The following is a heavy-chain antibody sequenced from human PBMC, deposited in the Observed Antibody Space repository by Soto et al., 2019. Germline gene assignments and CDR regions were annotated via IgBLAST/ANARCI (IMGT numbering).Heavy chain of an antibody. CDR3: ARVGSSGWAPVY. CDR1: GGSISGHY. Sequence: SETVSLTCTVSGGSISGHYWSWIRQSPGKGLEWIGYIFYSGITNYNPSLKSRVTISVDTSRNQFSLRLSSVTAADTAVYFCARVGSSGWAPVYWCQGTLVTVSS. D-gene: IGHD6-19*01. V-gene: IGHV4-59*11. CDR2: IFYSGIT. J-gene: IGHJ4*02.